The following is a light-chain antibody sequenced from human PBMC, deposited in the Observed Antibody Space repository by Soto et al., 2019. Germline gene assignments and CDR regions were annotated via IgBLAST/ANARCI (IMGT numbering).Light chain of an antibody. V-gene: IGKV3-15*01. CDR3: QLYGRSPQ. CDR1: ESVSSN. J-gene: IGKJ2*01. Sequence: EIVMTQSPATLSVSPGERATLSCRASESVSSNLAWYQQKPGQAPRLLIYGASTRATGIPARISGSGSGTEFTLTISSLQSEDFAVYYCQLYGRSPQFGQGTKLEIK. CDR2: GAS.